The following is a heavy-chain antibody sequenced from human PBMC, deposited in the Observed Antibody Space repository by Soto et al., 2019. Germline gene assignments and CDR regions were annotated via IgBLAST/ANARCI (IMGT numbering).Heavy chain of an antibody. V-gene: IGHV3-23*01. CDR3: AKVKLYIAAALLDY. CDR1: GFTFTSYP. Sequence: EVQLLESGGALVNPGGSLRLSCAAPGFTFTSYPMSGVRQAPGKGLGWASAISGSGGSTYYADSVKGRFTISRDNSKNTLYLQMNSLRAEDTAVYYCAKVKLYIAAALLDYWGQGTLVTVSS. D-gene: IGHD6-13*01. CDR2: ISGSGGST. J-gene: IGHJ4*02.